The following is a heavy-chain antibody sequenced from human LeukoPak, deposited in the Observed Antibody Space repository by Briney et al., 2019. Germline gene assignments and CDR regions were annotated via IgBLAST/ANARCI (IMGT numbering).Heavy chain of an antibody. Sequence: ASVKVSCKASGYTFTSYGISWVRQAPGQGLEWMGWISAYNGNTNYAQKLQGRVTMTTDTSTSTAYMELRSLRSDDTAVYYCARGSTTDYYYYYMDVWGTGTTVTVSS. V-gene: IGHV1-18*01. D-gene: IGHD2/OR15-2a*01. CDR3: ARGSTTDYYYYYMDV. J-gene: IGHJ6*03. CDR2: ISAYNGNT. CDR1: GYTFTSYG.